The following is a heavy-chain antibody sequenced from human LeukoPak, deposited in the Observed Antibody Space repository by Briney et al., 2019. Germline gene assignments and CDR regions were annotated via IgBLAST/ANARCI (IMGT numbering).Heavy chain of an antibody. CDR2: INHSGST. V-gene: IGHV4-34*01. CDR1: GGSFSGYY. CDR3: ARVYCSSTSCYSWFDL. D-gene: IGHD2-2*01. J-gene: IGHJ5*02. Sequence: SETLSLTCAVYGGSFSGYYWSWIRQPPGKGLEWIGEINHSGSTNYNPSLKSRITISVDTSKNQFSLKLSSVTAADTAVYYCARVYCSSTSCYSWFDLWGQGTLVTVSS.